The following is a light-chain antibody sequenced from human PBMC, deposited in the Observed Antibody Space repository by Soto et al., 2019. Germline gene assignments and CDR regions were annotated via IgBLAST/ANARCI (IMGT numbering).Light chain of an antibody. CDR3: ATWDSSLSAVV. CDR1: SSNIGSNY. V-gene: IGLV1-51*01. CDR2: DNN. Sequence: QSVLTQPPSVSAAPGQKVTISCSGSSSNIGSNYVSWYQQLPGTAPKLLIYDNNKRPPGIPDRFSGSKSDTSATLGITGLQAGDEADYYCATWDSSLSAVVFGGGTKLTV. J-gene: IGLJ2*01.